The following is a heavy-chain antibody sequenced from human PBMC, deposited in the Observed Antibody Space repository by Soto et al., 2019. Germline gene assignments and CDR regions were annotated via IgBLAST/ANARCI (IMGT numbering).Heavy chain of an antibody. CDR3: ARDLARMTGLYGSTTVTSRDRYFDY. J-gene: IGHJ4*02. CDR2: ISSSGSTI. Sequence: GGSLRLSCAASGFTFSDYYMSWIRQAPGKGLEWVSYISSSGSTIYYADSVKGRFTISRDNAKNSLYLQMNSLRAEDTAVYYCARDLARMTGLYGSTTVTSRDRYFDYWGQGTLVTVSS. CDR1: GFTFSDYY. D-gene: IGHD4-17*01. V-gene: IGHV3-11*01.